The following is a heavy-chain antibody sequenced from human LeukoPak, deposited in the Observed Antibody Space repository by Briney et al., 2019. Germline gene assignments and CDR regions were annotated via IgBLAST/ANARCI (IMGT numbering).Heavy chain of an antibody. CDR2: ISGSGGST. CDR3: AKRGNVVVISGTGYYYYGMDV. CDR1: GFTFSSYA. Sequence: PGGSLRLSCAASGFTFSSYAMSWVRQAPGKGLEWVSAISGSGGSTYYADSVKGRFTISRDNSKNTLYLQMNSLRAEDTAVYYCAKRGNVVVISGTGYYYYGMDVWGQGTTVTVSS. J-gene: IGHJ6*02. D-gene: IGHD3-22*01. V-gene: IGHV3-23*01.